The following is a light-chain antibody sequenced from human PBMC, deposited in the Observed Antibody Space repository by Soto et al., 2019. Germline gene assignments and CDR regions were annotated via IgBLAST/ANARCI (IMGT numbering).Light chain of an antibody. J-gene: IGLJ2*01. Sequence: QPVLTQPASVSGSPGQSITISCTGTSSDIGAYTYVSWYQQHPGKAPELLISEVTNRPSGVSDRFSGSKSANTASLTISGLQPEDEGDYYCASYTRSTTLVFGGGTKLTVL. CDR3: ASYTRSTTLV. CDR2: EVT. CDR1: SSDIGAYTY. V-gene: IGLV2-14*01.